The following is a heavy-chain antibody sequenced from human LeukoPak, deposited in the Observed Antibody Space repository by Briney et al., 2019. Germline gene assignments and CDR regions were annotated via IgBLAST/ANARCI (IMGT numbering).Heavy chain of an antibody. J-gene: IGHJ4*02. V-gene: IGHV3-30*04. Sequence: GGSLRLSCGASGFIFNTSAMHWVRQAPGKGLEWVAVISYHGKNRYYAESVRGRFTISRDNSKNTLYLQMNSLNTEDTAVYYCARDFDYWGQGTLVTVSS. CDR1: GFIFNTSA. CDR2: ISYHGKNR. CDR3: ARDFDY.